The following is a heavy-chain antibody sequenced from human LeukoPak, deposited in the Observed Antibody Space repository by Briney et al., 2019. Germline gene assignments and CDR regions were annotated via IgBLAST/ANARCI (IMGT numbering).Heavy chain of an antibody. CDR3: ARGYTAMDNWFDP. CDR2: IRYDGSNK. CDR1: GFTSTSYG. Sequence: GGSLRLSCAASGFTSTSYGMHWVRQAPGKGLEWVAFIRYDGSNKYYADSVKGRFTISRHNSKNTLYLQMNSLRAEGTAVYYCARGYTAMDNWFDPWGQGTLVTVSS. D-gene: IGHD5-18*01. J-gene: IGHJ5*02. V-gene: IGHV3-30*02.